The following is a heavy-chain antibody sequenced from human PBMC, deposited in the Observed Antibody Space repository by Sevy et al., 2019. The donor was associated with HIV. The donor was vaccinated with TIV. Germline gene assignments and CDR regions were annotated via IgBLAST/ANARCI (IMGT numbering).Heavy chain of an antibody. Sequence: GGSLRLSCDASGFSFSRYGMHWVRQVAGKGLEWVAVISFDGDNKYYTDSVRGRFAISRDNSDNTMHLQMNNLRLDDTAVYYCAKGLSSIYPYSMDVWGQGTTVTVSS. J-gene: IGHJ6*02. CDR1: GFSFSRYG. CDR3: AKGLSSIYPYSMDV. V-gene: IGHV3-30*18. D-gene: IGHD3-16*01. CDR2: ISFDGDNK.